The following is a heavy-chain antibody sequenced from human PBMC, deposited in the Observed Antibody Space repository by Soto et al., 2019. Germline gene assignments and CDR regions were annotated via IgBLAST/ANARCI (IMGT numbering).Heavy chain of an antibody. CDR3: ARERSLDYGDYRGSYYFDY. D-gene: IGHD4-17*01. CDR2: INAGNGNT. CDR1: GYTFTSYA. V-gene: IGHV1-3*01. Sequence: GASVKVSCKASGYTFTSYATHWVRQAPGQRLEWMGWINAGNGNTKYSQKFQGRVTITRDTSASTAYMELSSLRSEDTAVYYCARERSLDYGDYRGSYYFDYWGQGTLVTVSS. J-gene: IGHJ4*02.